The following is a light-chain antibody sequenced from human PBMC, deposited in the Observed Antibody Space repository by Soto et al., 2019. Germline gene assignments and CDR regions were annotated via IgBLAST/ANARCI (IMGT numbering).Light chain of an antibody. J-gene: IGKJ4*01. CDR3: QQYNNWPLLT. CDR1: QSVDSRF. Sequence: EIVLTQSPGTLSLSPGETASLSCRASQSVDSRFLAWYQQKPGQAPRLLIFGASSRATGIPVRFSGSGSGTDFTVTISRLEPEDFAVYYCQQYNNWPLLTFGGGTKVEIK. V-gene: IGKV3-20*01. CDR2: GAS.